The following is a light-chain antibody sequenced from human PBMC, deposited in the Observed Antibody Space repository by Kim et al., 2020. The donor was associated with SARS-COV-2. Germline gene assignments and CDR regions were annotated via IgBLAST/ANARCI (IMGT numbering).Light chain of an antibody. Sequence: QSVLTQPPSVSGAPGQRVTIFCTGSSSNIGAGYDVHWYQQLPGTAPKLLIYRNNNRPSGVPERFSGSKSGTSASLAITGLQAEDEADYYFQSHDSSLGGYVFGTGTKVTVL. V-gene: IGLV1-40*01. J-gene: IGLJ1*01. CDR1: SSNIGAGYD. CDR2: RNN. CDR3: QSHDSSLGGYV.